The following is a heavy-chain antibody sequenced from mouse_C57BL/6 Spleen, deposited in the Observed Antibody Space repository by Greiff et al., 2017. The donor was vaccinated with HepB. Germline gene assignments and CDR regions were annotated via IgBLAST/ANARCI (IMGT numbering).Heavy chain of an antibody. J-gene: IGHJ2*01. CDR2: ISYDGSN. D-gene: IGHD1-1*01. CDR1: GYSITSGYY. CDR3: AREDGSSYDFDY. V-gene: IGHV3-6*01. Sequence: EVKLVESGPGLVKPSQSLSLTCSVTGYSITSGYYWNWIRQFPGNKLEWMGYISYDGSNNYNPSLKNRISITRDTSKNQFFLKLNSVTTEDTATYYCAREDGSSYDFDYWGQGTTLTVSS.